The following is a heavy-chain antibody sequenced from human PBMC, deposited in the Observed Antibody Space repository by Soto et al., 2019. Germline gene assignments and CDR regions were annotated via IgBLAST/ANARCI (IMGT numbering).Heavy chain of an antibody. CDR1: GFTFSTYA. J-gene: IGHJ5*02. CDR2: ISGSGGST. D-gene: IGHD3-10*01. Sequence: GGSLRLSCAASGFTFSTYAMSWVRQAPGKGLEWVSAISGSGGSTYYADSVKGRFTISRDNSKNTLYLQMNSLRAEDTAVYYCAKSPYGSGSYYLNWFDPWGQGT. V-gene: IGHV3-23*01. CDR3: AKSPYGSGSYYLNWFDP.